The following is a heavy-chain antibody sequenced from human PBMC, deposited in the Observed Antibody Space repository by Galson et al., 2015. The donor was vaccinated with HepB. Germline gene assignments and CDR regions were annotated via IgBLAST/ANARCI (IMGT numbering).Heavy chain of an antibody. V-gene: IGHV1-2*02. CDR1: RYTLSDYF. CDR3: ARGMGVAVAFDF. CDR2: INPNSGGT. Sequence: SVKVSCKASRYTLSDYFMHWVGQAPGQGLEWVGWINPNSGGTNFAQKFQGRVTMTRDTSTRTVYMELTRLKSDDTAVYYCARGMGVAVAFDFWGQGTLVIVSS. J-gene: IGHJ4*02. D-gene: IGHD6-19*01.